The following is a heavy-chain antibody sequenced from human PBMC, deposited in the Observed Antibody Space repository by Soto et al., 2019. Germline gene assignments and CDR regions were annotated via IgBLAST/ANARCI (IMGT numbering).Heavy chain of an antibody. J-gene: IGHJ5*02. Sequence: DVQLLESGGGIVQPGGSLRLSCTASGFPFISYWMHWVRQAPGKGLVWVSRINSDGSIINYADSVKGRFTISRDNAKNTVDLKMNSLRGEDTAVYFCVRGVYRAYWVDPWGQGTLVTVSS. CDR3: VRGVYRAYWVDP. CDR1: GFPFISYW. V-gene: IGHV3-74*01. CDR2: INSDGSII. D-gene: IGHD5-12*01.